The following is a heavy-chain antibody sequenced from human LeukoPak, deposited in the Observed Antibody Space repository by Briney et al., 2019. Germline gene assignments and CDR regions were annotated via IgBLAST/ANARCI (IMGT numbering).Heavy chain of an antibody. Sequence: RASVKVSCKASGYTFTAYYMHWVRQAPGQGLEWMGIINPRGGTTSYAQQFQGRVTMTRDTPTSTVSMELSSLRSEDTAVYYCARGGGGGNGYYYYWGQGTLVTVSS. J-gene: IGHJ4*02. CDR2: INPRGGTT. CDR1: GYTFTAYY. V-gene: IGHV1-46*01. D-gene: IGHD3-22*01. CDR3: ARGGGGGNGYYYY.